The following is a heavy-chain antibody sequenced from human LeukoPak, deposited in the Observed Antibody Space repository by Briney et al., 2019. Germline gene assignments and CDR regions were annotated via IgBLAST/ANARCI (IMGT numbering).Heavy chain of an antibody. CDR1: AFTVSSNY. CDR2: INSGGST. CDR3: ARDLYGSSGYSDY. D-gene: IGHD3-22*01. V-gene: IGHV3-53*01. Sequence: GVSLRLSCAASAFTVSSNYMSWVRQAPGKGLEWGTVINSGGSTYYPDSVKGRFSISRDNSKNTLYLQMNSLRAEDTAVYYWARDLYGSSGYSDYWGQGTLVTVSS. J-gene: IGHJ4*02.